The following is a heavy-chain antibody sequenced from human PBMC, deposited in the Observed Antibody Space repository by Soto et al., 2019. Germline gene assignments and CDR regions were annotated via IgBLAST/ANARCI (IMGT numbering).Heavy chain of an antibody. J-gene: IGHJ4*02. V-gene: IGHV1-18*01. CDR1: GYTFTSYG. CDR2: ISAYNGNT. Sequence: QVQLVQSGAEVKKPGASVKVSCKASGYTFTSYGISWVRQAPGQGLEWMGWISAYNGNTNYAQKLQGRVSMTTDTSTSTAYMELRSLRSDDTAVYYCARYMTTVTTFYYFDYWGQGTLVTVSS. CDR3: ARYMTTVTTFYYFDY. D-gene: IGHD4-17*01.